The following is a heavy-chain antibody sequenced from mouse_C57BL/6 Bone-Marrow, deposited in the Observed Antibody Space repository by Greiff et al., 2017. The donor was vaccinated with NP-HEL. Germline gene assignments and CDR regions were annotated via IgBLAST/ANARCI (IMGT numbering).Heavy chain of an antibody. Sequence: VQLQQPGAELVRPGSSVKLSCKASGYTFTSYWMDWVKQRPGQGLEWIGNIYPSDSETHYNQKFKDKATLTVDKSSSTAYMQLSSLTSEDSAVYYCARYSDRLDYWGQGTTLTVSS. V-gene: IGHV1-61*01. J-gene: IGHJ2*01. D-gene: IGHD6-1*01. CDR2: IYPSDSET. CDR3: ARYSDRLDY. CDR1: GYTFTSYW.